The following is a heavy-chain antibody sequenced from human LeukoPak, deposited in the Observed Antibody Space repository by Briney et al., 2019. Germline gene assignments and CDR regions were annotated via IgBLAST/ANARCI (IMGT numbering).Heavy chain of an antibody. CDR3: AKEAGYSGYDYPDY. J-gene: IGHJ4*02. CDR1: GLTFSSYA. D-gene: IGHD5-12*01. CDR2: ISGSGYST. Sequence: GGSLRLSCAAAGLTFSSYAMSWVRQARGKGPEWVSAISGSGYSTYYADSVKGRFTISRDNSKNTLYLQMNSLRAEDTAVYYCAKEAGYSGYDYPDYWGQGTLVTVSS. V-gene: IGHV3-23*01.